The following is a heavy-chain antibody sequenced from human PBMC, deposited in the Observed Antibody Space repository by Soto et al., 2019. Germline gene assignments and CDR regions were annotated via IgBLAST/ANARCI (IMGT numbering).Heavy chain of an antibody. J-gene: IGHJ6*02. D-gene: IGHD6-19*01. Sequence: ASVKVSCKASGYTFTGYYMHWVRQAPGQGLEWMGWINPNSGGTNYAQKFQGWVTMTRDTSISTAYMELSRLRSDDTAVYYCAKSEAGTYYYYYGMDVWGQGTTVTVSS. CDR2: INPNSGGT. CDR1: GYTFTGYY. V-gene: IGHV1-2*04. CDR3: AKSEAGTYYYYYGMDV.